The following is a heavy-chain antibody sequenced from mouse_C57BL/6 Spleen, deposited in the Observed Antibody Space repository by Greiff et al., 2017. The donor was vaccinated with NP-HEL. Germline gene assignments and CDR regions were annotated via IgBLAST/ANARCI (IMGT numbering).Heavy chain of an antibody. J-gene: IGHJ4*01. Sequence: EVKVVESGGDLVKPGGSLKLSCAASGFTFSSYGMSWVRQTPDKRLEWVATISSGGSYTYYPDSVKGRFTISRDNAKNTLYLQMSSLKSEDTAMYYCARQDYGMDYWGQGTSVTVSS. D-gene: IGHD2-4*01. V-gene: IGHV5-6*01. CDR3: ARQDYGMDY. CDR1: GFTFSSYG. CDR2: ISSGGSYT.